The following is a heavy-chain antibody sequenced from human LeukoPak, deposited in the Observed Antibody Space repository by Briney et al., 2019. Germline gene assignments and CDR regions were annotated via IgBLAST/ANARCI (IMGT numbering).Heavy chain of an antibody. Sequence: GETLKISCKGAADSSSDYWIRWVRHMPRKGLEWRGIIYPGDADTRYSPYPQGEVTTSAAKFISTAYLQWSSLKASDTAMYYCARHIWKARNTSSWYENGMDVWGQGTTITVS. D-gene: IGHD6-13*01. CDR2: IYPGDADT. CDR1: ADSSSDYW. J-gene: IGHJ6*02. CDR3: ARHIWKARNTSSWYENGMDV. V-gene: IGHV5-51*01.